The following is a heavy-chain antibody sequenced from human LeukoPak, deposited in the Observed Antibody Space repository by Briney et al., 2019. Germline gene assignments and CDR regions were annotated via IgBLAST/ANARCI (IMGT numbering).Heavy chain of an antibody. Sequence: SETLSLTCAVYGGSFSGYYWSWIRQPPGKGLEWIGEINHSGSTNYNPSLKSRVTISVDTSKNQFSLKLSSVTAADTAVYYCARGEKRITIFGVVINPHPQFDYWGQGTLSPSPQ. CDR1: GGSFSGYY. CDR3: ARGEKRITIFGVVINPHPQFDY. V-gene: IGHV4-34*01. J-gene: IGHJ4*02. D-gene: IGHD3-3*01. CDR2: INHSGST.